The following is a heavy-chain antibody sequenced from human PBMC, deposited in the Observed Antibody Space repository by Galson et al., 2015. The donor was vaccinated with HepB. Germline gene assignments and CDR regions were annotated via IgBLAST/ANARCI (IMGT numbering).Heavy chain of an antibody. CDR2: ITSSSSYT. J-gene: IGHJ4*02. CDR3: VREYSAAGTGFDY. Sequence: SLRLSCAASGFTFSDHYMSWIRQAPGKGLEWLSYITSSSSYTKYADSVKGRFTIARDNAKNSLYLQMNSLRAEDTAVYYCVREYSAAGTGFDYWGQGTLVTVSS. CDR1: GFTFSDHY. V-gene: IGHV3-11*06. D-gene: IGHD6-13*01.